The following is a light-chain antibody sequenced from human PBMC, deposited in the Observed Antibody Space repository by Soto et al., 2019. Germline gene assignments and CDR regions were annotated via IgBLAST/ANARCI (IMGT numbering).Light chain of an antibody. Sequence: DIQMTQSPSTLSASVRDRVTITCRASQSISSWLAWYQQKPGKAPKLLIYDASSLESGVPPRFSGGGGGTDFTLTISSLQPEDFASYYCQQIYTIPLTFGGGTMVDIK. CDR3: QQIYTIPLT. V-gene: IGKV1-5*01. J-gene: IGKJ4*01. CDR1: QSISSW. CDR2: DAS.